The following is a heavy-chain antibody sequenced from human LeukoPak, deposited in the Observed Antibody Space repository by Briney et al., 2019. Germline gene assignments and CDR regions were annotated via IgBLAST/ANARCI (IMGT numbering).Heavy chain of an antibody. CDR3: ARELSSGYSHGYRYYYYGMDV. D-gene: IGHD5-18*01. Sequence: PGRSLRLSCAASGFTFSSYAMHWVRQAPGKGLEWVAVISYDGSNKYYADSVKGRFTISRDNSKNTLYLQMNSLRAEDTAVYYCARELSSGYSHGYRYYYYGMDVWGQGTTVTVSS. CDR2: ISYDGSNK. CDR1: GFTFSSYA. V-gene: IGHV3-30-3*01. J-gene: IGHJ6*02.